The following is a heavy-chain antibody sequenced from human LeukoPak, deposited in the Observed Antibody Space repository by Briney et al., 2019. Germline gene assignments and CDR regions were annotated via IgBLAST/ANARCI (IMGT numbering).Heavy chain of an antibody. J-gene: IGHJ2*01. CDR2: IYYSGST. CDR1: GGSISSYY. D-gene: IGHD4-17*01. Sequence: SETLSLTCTVSGGSISSYYWSWIRQPPGKGLEWIGYIYYSGSTNYNPSLKSRVTISVDTSKNQFSLKLSSVTAADTAVYYCARVHGDYWHFDLWGRGTLVTVSS. V-gene: IGHV4-59*01. CDR3: ARVHGDYWHFDL.